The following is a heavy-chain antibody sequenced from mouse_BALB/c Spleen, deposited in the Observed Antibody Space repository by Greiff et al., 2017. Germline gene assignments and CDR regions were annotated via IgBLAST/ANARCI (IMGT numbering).Heavy chain of an antibody. Sequence: VQLKQSGPELVKPGASVKISCTTSGYTFTEYTMHWVKQSHGKSLEWIGGINPNNGGTSYNQKFKGKATLTVDKSSSTAYMELRSLTSEDSAVYYGAKAEYGDYYAMDYWGQGTSVTVSS. CDR2: INPNNGGT. J-gene: IGHJ4*01. CDR1: GYTFTEYT. CDR3: AKAEYGDYYAMDY. V-gene: IGHV1-18*01. D-gene: IGHD5-1*01.